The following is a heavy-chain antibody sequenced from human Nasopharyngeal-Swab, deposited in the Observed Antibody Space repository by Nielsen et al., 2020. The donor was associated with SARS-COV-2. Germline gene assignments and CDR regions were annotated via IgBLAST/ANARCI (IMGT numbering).Heavy chain of an antibody. D-gene: IGHD2-21*02. J-gene: IGHJ4*02. Sequence: SETLSLTCTVSGGSVSSDSSYWSWLRQPPGKGLEWIGYIFHSGSTNYNPSLKSRVTISVDTTKNQFSLKLSSVTAADTAVYYCARVTGTAYCGGDCSHWGQGTLVTVSS. CDR1: GGSVSSDSSY. V-gene: IGHV4-61*01. CDR2: IFHSGST. CDR3: ARVTGTAYCGGDCSH.